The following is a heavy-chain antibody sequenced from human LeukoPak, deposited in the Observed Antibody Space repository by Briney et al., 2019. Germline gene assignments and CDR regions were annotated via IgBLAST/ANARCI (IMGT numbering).Heavy chain of an antibody. CDR1: GFTFSSYG. D-gene: IGHD6-13*01. Sequence: GGSLRLSCAASGFTFSSYGMHWVRQAPGKGLEWVAFIRYDGSNKYYADSVKGRFTISRDNAKNSLYLQMKSLRAEDTAVYYCARDRESSSWFDYWGQGTLVTVSS. CDR3: ARDRESSSWFDY. V-gene: IGHV3-30*02. J-gene: IGHJ4*02. CDR2: IRYDGSNK.